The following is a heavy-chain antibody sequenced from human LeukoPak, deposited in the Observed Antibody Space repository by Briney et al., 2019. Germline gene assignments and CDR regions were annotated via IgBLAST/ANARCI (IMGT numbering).Heavy chain of an antibody. J-gene: IGHJ4*02. CDR2: ISAYNGNT. D-gene: IGHD3-22*01. V-gene: IGHV1-18*01. CDR1: GYTFTSYG. CDR3: ARDTRDGYNDSY. Sequence: ASVKVSCKASGYTFTSYGISWVRQAPGQGLEWMGWISAYNGNTNYAQKLQDRVTMTTDTSTSTAYMELRSLRSDDTAVYYCARDTRDGYNDSYWGQGTLVTVSS.